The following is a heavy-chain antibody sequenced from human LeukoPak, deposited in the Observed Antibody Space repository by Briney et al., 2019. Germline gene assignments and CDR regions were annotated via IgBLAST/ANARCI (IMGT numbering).Heavy chain of an antibody. Sequence: GASVKVSCKASGYTFTSYGISWVRQAPGQGLEWMGWISAYNGNTNYAQKLQGRVTMTTDTSTSTAYMELRSLRSDDTAVYYCARGLYGSGSYLGWEYYFDYWGQGTLVTVSS. D-gene: IGHD3-10*01. V-gene: IGHV1-18*01. CDR1: GYTFTSYG. CDR3: ARGLYGSGSYLGWEYYFDY. J-gene: IGHJ4*02. CDR2: ISAYNGNT.